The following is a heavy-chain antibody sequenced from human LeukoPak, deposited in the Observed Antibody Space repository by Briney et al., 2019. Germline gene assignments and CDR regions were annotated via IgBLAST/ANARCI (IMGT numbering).Heavy chain of an antibody. Sequence: GGSLRLSCAASGFTFNNFAMSWVRQAPGKGLEWVSLIYSGGSTYYADSVKGRFTISRDNSKNTLYLQMNSLRAEDRAVYYCAKDSLRTVPKASFDYWGQGTLVTVSS. D-gene: IGHD2-2*01. J-gene: IGHJ4*02. CDR3: AKDSLRTVPKASFDY. CDR2: IYSGGST. CDR1: GFTFNNFA. V-gene: IGHV3-23*03.